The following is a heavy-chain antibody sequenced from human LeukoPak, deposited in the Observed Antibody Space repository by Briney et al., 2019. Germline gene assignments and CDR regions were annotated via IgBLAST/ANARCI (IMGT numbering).Heavy chain of an antibody. J-gene: IGHJ4*02. CDR3: ARDDRDGYILI. CDR2: ISVSRSTI. Sequence: PGGSLRLSCAASGFTSSTYSMNWVRQAPGKGLEWISYISVSRSTIYYADSVKGRFTISRDNSKNTLYLQMNSLRAEDTAVYYCARDDRDGYILIWGQGTLVTVSS. V-gene: IGHV3-48*01. D-gene: IGHD5-24*01. CDR1: GFTSSTYS.